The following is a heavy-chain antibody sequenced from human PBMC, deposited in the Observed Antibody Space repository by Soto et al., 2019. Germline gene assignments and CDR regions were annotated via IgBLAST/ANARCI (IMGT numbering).Heavy chain of an antibody. V-gene: IGHV4-39*07. CDR1: GSSINSSGYY. CDR3: VRGPYNYNSRYFDY. D-gene: IGHD1-1*01. CDR2: MFYGVST. Sequence: SETLSLTCTVSGSSINSSGYYWGWIRQPPGKGLEWIGSMFYGVSTNYNPSVGSRVSMSVDTSKNQFSLRLYSVTAADTAVYYCVRGPYNYNSRYFDYWGQGTLVTVSS. J-gene: IGHJ4*02.